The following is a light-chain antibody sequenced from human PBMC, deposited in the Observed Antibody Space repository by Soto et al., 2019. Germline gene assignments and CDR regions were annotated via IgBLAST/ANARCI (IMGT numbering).Light chain of an antibody. CDR1: SSNIGADYD. V-gene: IGLV1-40*01. J-gene: IGLJ3*02. CDR3: QSYDDSLSVWV. Sequence: QSVLTQPPSVSGAPGQRVTISCTGGSSNIGADYDVHWYQHVPGAAPKLLIYDKTYRPSGVPDRFSGSRSGTSASLAITGLQPEDEADYYCQSYDDSLSVWVFGGGTKLTVL. CDR2: DKT.